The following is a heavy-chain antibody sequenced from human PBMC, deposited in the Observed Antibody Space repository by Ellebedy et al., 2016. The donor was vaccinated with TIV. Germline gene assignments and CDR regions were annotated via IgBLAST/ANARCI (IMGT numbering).Heavy chain of an antibody. D-gene: IGHD3-16*01. CDR2: ISGVFGTT. Sequence: SVKVSCKTSGGLFRSYAVSWLRQPPGQGLEWMGGISGVFGTTTYTPKFQGRVTITADESTITVYMELSSLRSDDTAVYYCARGRNYVPDFFDYWGQGTLVTVSS. CDR1: GGLFRSYA. J-gene: IGHJ4*02. V-gene: IGHV1-69*13. CDR3: ARGRNYVPDFFDY.